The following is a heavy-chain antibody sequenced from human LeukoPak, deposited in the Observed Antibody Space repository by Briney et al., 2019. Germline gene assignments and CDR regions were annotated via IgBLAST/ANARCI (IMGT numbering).Heavy chain of an antibody. CDR2: IDGGGGST. Sequence: GGSLRLSCAASGFAFSSYAMSWVRQAPGVGLEWVSEIDGGGGSTWHADSVKGRFTISRDNSKNTLYMQMNSLRAEDTAVYYCAKDFYDNSGSRYDYWGQGTLVTVSS. D-gene: IGHD3-22*01. J-gene: IGHJ4*02. CDR3: AKDFYDNSGSRYDY. CDR1: GFAFSSYA. V-gene: IGHV3-23*01.